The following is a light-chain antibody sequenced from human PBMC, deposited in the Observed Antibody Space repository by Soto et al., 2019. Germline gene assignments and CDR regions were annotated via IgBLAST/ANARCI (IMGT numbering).Light chain of an antibody. CDR2: WAS. CDR3: QQYYSSWT. J-gene: IGKJ1*01. V-gene: IGKV4-1*01. Sequence: DIVMTQSPDSLAVSLGERATINCKSSQSVLYNSNNKNYLAWYQQKPGQPPKLLIYWASTWASGVPDRFGGSGSGTDFTLTISSLQAEDVAVYYCQQYYSSWTFGQGTKVEVK. CDR1: QSVLYNSNNKNY.